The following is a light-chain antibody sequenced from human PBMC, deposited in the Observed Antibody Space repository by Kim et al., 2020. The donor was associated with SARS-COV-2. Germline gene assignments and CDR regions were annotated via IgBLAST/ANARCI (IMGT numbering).Light chain of an antibody. Sequence: DIQMTQSPSSLSASVGDRVTLTCRTSQTVNIYVNWYQQRPGTPPRLLIYAASNLQSGVPSRFSGSGSGTDFTLSISSLQPEDFATYYCQQSYRSPQTFGQGTKL. CDR3: QQSYRSPQT. CDR1: QTVNIY. V-gene: IGKV1-39*01. CDR2: AAS. J-gene: IGKJ2*01.